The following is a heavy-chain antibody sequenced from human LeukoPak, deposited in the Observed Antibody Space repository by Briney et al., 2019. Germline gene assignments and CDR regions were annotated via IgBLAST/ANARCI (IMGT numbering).Heavy chain of an antibody. D-gene: IGHD3-22*01. V-gene: IGHV3-23*01. CDR2: ITSGAST. Sequence: GGSLRLSCAASGFTFSTYWMHWVRQAPGKGLEWVSTITSGASTYYTDSVNGRFTISRDNSKNTLYLQMNSLRAEDTAVYYCAKAPQSGSSSGYLTPFDYWGQGTLVTVSS. J-gene: IGHJ4*02. CDR1: GFTFSTYW. CDR3: AKAPQSGSSSGYLTPFDY.